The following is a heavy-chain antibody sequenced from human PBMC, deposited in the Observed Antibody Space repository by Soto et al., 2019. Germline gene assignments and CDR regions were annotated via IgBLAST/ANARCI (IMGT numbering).Heavy chain of an antibody. Sequence: ASVKVSCKASGGTFSSYAISWVRQAPGQGLEWMGGIIPIFGTANYAQKFQGRVTITADESTSTAYMELSSLRSEDTAVYYCARTYCISTSCSRPHYYYYGMDVWGQGTTVTVSS. V-gene: IGHV1-69*13. CDR3: ARTYCISTSCSRPHYYYYGMDV. J-gene: IGHJ6*02. D-gene: IGHD2-2*01. CDR1: GGTFSSYA. CDR2: IIPIFGTA.